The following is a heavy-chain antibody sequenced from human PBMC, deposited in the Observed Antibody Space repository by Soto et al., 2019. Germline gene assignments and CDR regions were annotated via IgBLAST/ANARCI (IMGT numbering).Heavy chain of an antibody. CDR2: ISYDGSNK. CDR3: AKDLIAAAGKTLGYYYYGMDV. D-gene: IGHD6-13*01. Sequence: GGSLRLSCAASGFTFSSYGMHWVRQAPGKGLEWVAVISYDGSNKYYADSVKGRFTISRDNSKNTLYLQMNSLRAEDTAVYSCAKDLIAAAGKTLGYYYYGMDVWGQGTTVTVSS. J-gene: IGHJ6*02. CDR1: GFTFSSYG. V-gene: IGHV3-30*18.